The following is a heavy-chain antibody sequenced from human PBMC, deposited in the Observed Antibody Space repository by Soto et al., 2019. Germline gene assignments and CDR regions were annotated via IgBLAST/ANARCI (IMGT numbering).Heavy chain of an antibody. D-gene: IGHD3-16*01. CDR2: IIPILGET. CDR3: ARGLGGRMDD. CDR1: GTIFSSYT. Sequence: QVQLVQSGAEVKKPGSSVRVSCKASGTIFSSYTINWVRQAPGQGLEWMGRIIPILGETNSAQKFQDRVTLTADKSTNTAYMELNSLRLEDTAVYYCARGLGGRMDDWGQGTTVTVSS. V-gene: IGHV1-69*08. J-gene: IGHJ6*02.